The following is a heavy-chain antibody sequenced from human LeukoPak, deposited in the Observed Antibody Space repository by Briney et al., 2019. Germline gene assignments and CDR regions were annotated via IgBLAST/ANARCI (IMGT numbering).Heavy chain of an antibody. J-gene: IGHJ5*01. V-gene: IGHV3-20*04. CDR2: IDWNGGST. D-gene: IGHD2-8*01. CDR1: GFTFDDYG. Sequence: GGSLRLSCAASGFTFDDYGMSWVRQAPGKGLEWVSGIDWNGGSTGYADSVKGRFTISRDNAKNTLYLQMNSLRPEDTALYYCSTDPRLLMSWGHGTLVTVSS. CDR3: STDPRLLMS.